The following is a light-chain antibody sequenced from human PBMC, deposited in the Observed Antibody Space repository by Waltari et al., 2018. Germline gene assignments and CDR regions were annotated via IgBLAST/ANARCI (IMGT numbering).Light chain of an antibody. CDR2: EVS. V-gene: IGLV2-14*01. J-gene: IGLJ1*01. Sequence: QSALTQPASVSGSPGQSITISFTGTRSDVGGFNYVSWYQQYPGKAPKLMIFEVSNRPSGVSNRFSGSKYGNTASLTISGLQAEDEADYYCSSFTSSSVYVFGTGTKVTVL. CDR1: RSDVGGFNY. CDR3: SSFTSSSVYV.